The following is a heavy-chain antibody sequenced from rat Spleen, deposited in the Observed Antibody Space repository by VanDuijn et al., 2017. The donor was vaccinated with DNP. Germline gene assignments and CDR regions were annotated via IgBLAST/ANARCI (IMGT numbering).Heavy chain of an antibody. V-gene: IGHV5-22*01. CDR1: GFTFSDYY. J-gene: IGHJ3*01. Sequence: EVQLVESGGGLVQPGRSLKLSCAASGFTFSDYYMAWVRQAPKKGLEWVASISYEGSSTYYGDSVKGRFTISRDNAKSTLYLQMNSLRSEDTATYYCARQGYRYNGNWFAYWGQGTLVTVSS. CDR3: ARQGYRYNGNWFAY. CDR2: ISYEGSST. D-gene: IGHD1-5*01.